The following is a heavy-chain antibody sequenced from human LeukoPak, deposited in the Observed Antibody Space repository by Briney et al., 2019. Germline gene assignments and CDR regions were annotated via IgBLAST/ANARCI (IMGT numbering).Heavy chain of an antibody. D-gene: IGHD3-9*01. CDR2: IIPIFGTA. J-gene: IGHJ5*02. CDR3: AREGYDILTGYHYSQNWFDP. V-gene: IGHV1-69*13. CDR1: GGTFSSYA. Sequence: SVKVSCKASGGTFSSYAISWVRQAPGQGLEWMGGIIPIFGTANYAQKFQGRVTITADESTSTAYMELSSLRSEDTAVYYCAREGYDILTGYHYSQNWFDPWGQGTLVTVSS.